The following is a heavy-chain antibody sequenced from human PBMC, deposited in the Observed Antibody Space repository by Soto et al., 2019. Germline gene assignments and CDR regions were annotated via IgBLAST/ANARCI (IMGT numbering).Heavy chain of an antibody. J-gene: IGHJ1*01. CDR3: ARDPVYSSEGDEYFQH. D-gene: IGHD6-25*01. Sequence: QVQLVQSGAEVKKPGASVKVSCKASGYTFTSYYMHWVRQAPGQGLEWMGIINPSGGSTSYAQKCRGRVTQTRDTSTSTGYMELSSLRSEDTAVYYCARDPVYSSEGDEYFQHWGQGTLVTVSS. V-gene: IGHV1-46*01. CDR2: INPSGGST. CDR1: GYTFTSYY.